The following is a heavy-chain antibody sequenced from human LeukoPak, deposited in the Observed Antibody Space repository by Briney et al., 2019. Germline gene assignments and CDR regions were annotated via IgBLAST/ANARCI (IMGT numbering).Heavy chain of an antibody. CDR2: FSGSGGRT. D-gene: IGHD4-11*01. V-gene: IGHV3-23*01. CDR3: AKDEPSGVGLTTRHKDV. Sequence: PGGSLRLSCAASGFTFNTYAMSWVRQAPGKGLECVSDFSGSGGRTFCADSVKGRFTISRDNSKKTLSLQMNSLRAEDTALYYCAKDEPSGVGLTTRHKDVWGKGTTVTVSS. CDR1: GFTFNTYA. J-gene: IGHJ6*03.